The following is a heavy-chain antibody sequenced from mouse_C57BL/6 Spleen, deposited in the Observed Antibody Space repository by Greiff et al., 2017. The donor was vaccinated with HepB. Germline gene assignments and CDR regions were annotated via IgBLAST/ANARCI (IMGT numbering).Heavy chain of an antibody. Sequence: EVQLQQSGAELVRPGASVKLSCTASGFNIKDDYMHWVKQRPEQGLEWIGWIDPENGDTEYASKFQGKATITADTSSKTAYLQLSSLTSEDTAVYYCTQIYRGFDYWGQGTTLTVSS. CDR1: GFNIKDDY. V-gene: IGHV14-4*01. D-gene: IGHD2-3*01. CDR3: TQIYRGFDY. J-gene: IGHJ2*01. CDR2: IDPENGDT.